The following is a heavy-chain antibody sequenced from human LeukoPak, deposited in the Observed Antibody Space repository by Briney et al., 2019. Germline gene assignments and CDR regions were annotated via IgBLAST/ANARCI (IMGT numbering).Heavy chain of an antibody. Sequence: GGSLRLSCAASGFTFSSYAMSWVRRAPGKGLVWVSGISGSGGSTYYADSVKGRFTISGDNSKNKLYLQMNSLRAEDTAVYYCGKKKGICFYPFDSWGHGTLVTASS. J-gene: IGHJ4*01. CDR3: GKKKGICFYPFDS. CDR2: ISGSGGST. V-gene: IGHV3-23*01. D-gene: IGHD6-13*01. CDR1: GFTFSSYA.